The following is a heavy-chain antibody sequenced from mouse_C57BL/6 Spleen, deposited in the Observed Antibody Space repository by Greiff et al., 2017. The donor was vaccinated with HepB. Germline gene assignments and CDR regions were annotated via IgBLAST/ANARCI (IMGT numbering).Heavy chain of an antibody. J-gene: IGHJ4*01. Sequence: EVKVVESGGGLVQSGRSLRLSCATSGFTFSDFYMEWVRQAPGKGLEWIAASRNKANDYTTEYSASVKGRFIVSRDTSQSILYLQMNALRAEDTAIYYCARDVGFMDYWGQGTSVTVSS. V-gene: IGHV7-1*01. CDR3: ARDVGFMDY. CDR1: GFTFSDFY. CDR2: SRNKANDYTT.